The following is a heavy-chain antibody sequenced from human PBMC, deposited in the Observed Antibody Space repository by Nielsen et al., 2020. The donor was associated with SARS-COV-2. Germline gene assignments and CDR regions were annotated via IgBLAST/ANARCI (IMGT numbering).Heavy chain of an antibody. CDR1: GGSISGYY. Sequence: SETLSLTCTVSGGSISGYYWSWIRQPPGKGLEWIGYISYSGSTNYNPSLKSRVTISVDSSKNQFSLKLTSVTAADTAVYYCARGSTGRYHFYFYMDIWGKGTMVTVSS. CDR3: ARGSTGRYHFYFYMDI. D-gene: IGHD1-14*01. CDR2: ISYSGST. V-gene: IGHV4-59*01. J-gene: IGHJ6*03.